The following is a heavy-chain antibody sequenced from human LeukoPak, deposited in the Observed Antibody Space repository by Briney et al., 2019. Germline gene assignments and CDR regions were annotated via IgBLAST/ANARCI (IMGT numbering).Heavy chain of an antibody. Sequence: SETLSLTCTVSGGSISSYYWSWIRQPPGKGLEWIGYIYYSGSTNYNPSLKSRVTISVDTSKNQFSLKLSSVTAADTAVYYCARGSEGSSWYWDYYYYMDVWGKGTTVTISS. CDR3: ARGSEGSSWYWDYYYYMDV. CDR2: IYYSGST. CDR1: GGSISSYY. D-gene: IGHD6-13*01. J-gene: IGHJ6*03. V-gene: IGHV4-59*01.